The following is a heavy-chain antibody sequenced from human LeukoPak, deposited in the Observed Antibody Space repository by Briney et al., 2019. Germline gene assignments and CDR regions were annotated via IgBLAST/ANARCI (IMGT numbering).Heavy chain of an antibody. D-gene: IGHD6-6*01. CDR3: AREGDSSSSIVFDY. V-gene: IGHV1-2*02. Sequence: ASVKVSCKASGYTFTGYYMHWVRQAPGQGLEWMGWINLNSGGTNYAQKFQGRVTMTRDTSISTAYMELSRLRSDDTAVYYCAREGDSSSSIVFDYWGQGTLVTVSS. J-gene: IGHJ4*02. CDR1: GYTFTGYY. CDR2: INLNSGGT.